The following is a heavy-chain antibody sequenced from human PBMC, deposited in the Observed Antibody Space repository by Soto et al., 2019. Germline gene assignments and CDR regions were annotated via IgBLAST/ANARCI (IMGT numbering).Heavy chain of an antibody. D-gene: IGHD5-12*01. CDR3: ARDPGRWLRLGYSDD. J-gene: IGHJ4*02. CDR1: GFTFTNYH. Sequence: EMYLVESGGGLVEPGGSLRLYCAASGFTFTNYHMNWVRQAPGKGLEWVSSINPDSTYIYYADSVRGRFTISRDNAKDSLYLHMTSLRVEDTAVYFCARDPGRWLRLGYSDDWVQGTLVTVSS. CDR2: INPDSTYI. V-gene: IGHV3-21*01.